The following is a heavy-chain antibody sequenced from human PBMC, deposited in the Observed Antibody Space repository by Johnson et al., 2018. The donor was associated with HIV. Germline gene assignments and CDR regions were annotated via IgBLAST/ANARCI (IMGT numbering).Heavy chain of an antibody. J-gene: IGHJ3*01. CDR2: IYSGGST. CDR3: ARDGGHYCMSTGCWNKHSFDV. D-gene: IGHD2-2*01. Sequence: VQLVESGGGLIQPGGSLRLSCAASGFTVSSNYMSWVRQAPGKGLEWVSVIYSGGSTYYADSVKGRFTISRDNSKNTLYLQMNSLRAEDTAVYYCARDGGHYCMSTGCWNKHSFDVWGQGTMVTVSS. CDR1: GFTVSSNY. V-gene: IGHV3-53*01.